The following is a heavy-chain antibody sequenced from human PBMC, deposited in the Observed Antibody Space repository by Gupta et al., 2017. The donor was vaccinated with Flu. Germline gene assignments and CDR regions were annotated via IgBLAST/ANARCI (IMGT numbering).Heavy chain of an antibody. D-gene: IGHD2-15*01. V-gene: IGHV3-74*01. CDR3: ARDGAGDCSGGSCYSWFDP. Sequence: WVRQAPGKGLVWVSRIKSDESSASYADSVKGRFTSSRDNAKNTLYLQMNSLRAEDTAVYYCARDGAGDCSGGSCYSWFDPWGQGTLVTVSS. J-gene: IGHJ5*02. CDR2: IKSDESSA.